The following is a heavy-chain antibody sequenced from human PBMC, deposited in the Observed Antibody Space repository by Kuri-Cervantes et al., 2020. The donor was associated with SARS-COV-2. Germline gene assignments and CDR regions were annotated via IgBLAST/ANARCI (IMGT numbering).Heavy chain of an antibody. J-gene: IGHJ4*02. CDR3: VKVAMGYSYGIQYKLLDY. D-gene: IGHD5-18*01. V-gene: IGHV3-30*15. CDR2: ISYDGSNK. CDR1: GFTFSSYA. Sequence: GESLKISCAASGFTFSSYAMSWVRQAPGKGLEWVAVISYDGSNKYYADSVKGRFTISRDNSKNTLYLQMSSLRAEDTAVYYCVKVAMGYSYGIQYKLLDYWGQGTLVTVSS.